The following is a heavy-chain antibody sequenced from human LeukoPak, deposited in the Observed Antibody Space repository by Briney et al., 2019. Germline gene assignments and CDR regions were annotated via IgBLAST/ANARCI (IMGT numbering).Heavy chain of an antibody. V-gene: IGHV4-59*01. J-gene: IGHJ3*02. D-gene: IGHD5-12*01. CDR2: IYYSGST. CDR3: ARDRVGSGYHGGDAFDI. Sequence: PSETLSLTCTVSGGSISSYYWSWIRQPPGKGLEWIGYIYYSGSTNYNPSLKSRVTISVDTSKNQFSLKLSSVTAADTAVYYCARDRVGSGYHGGDAFDIWGQGTMVIVSS. CDR1: GGSISSYY.